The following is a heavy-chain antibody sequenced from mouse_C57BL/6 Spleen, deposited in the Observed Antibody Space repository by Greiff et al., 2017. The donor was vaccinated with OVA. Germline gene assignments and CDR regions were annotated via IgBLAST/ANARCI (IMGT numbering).Heavy chain of an antibody. Sequence: VQLQQSGPELVKPGASVKIPCKASGYTFTDYNMDWVKQSHGKSLEWIGDINPNNGGTIYNQKFKGKATLTVDKSSSTAYMELRSLTSEDTAVYYCATITTVVADYYAMDYWGQGTSVTVSS. V-gene: IGHV1-18*01. CDR3: ATITTVVADYYAMDY. J-gene: IGHJ4*01. CDR2: INPNNGGT. D-gene: IGHD1-1*01. CDR1: GYTFTDYN.